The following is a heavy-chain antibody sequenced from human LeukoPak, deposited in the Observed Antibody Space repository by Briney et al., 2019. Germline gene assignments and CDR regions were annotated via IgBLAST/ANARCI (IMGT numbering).Heavy chain of an antibody. J-gene: IGHJ6*02. CDR3: ARGVVPAAQGGYYYYGMDA. CDR2: IYTSGST. V-gene: IGHV4-4*07. Sequence: SETLSLTCTVSGGSISSYYWSWIRQPAGKGLEWIGRIYTSGSTNYNPSLKSRVTMSVDTSKNQFSLKLSSVTAADTAVYYCARGVVPAAQGGYYYYGMDAWGQGTTVTVSS. D-gene: IGHD2-2*01. CDR1: GGSISSYY.